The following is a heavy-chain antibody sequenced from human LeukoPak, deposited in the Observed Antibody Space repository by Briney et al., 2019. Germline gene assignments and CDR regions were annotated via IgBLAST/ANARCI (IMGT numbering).Heavy chain of an antibody. V-gene: IGHV3-74*01. D-gene: IGHD3-22*01. CDR2: IKSDGST. Sequence: GGSLRLSCAASGFTFSTYWMHWVRQAPGKGLVWVSRIKSDGSTNYAGSVKGRFTISRDNAKNTVSLQMNSLRPEDTGVYYCARAPSEIGGYYPEYFRHWGQGTLVTVSS. CDR1: GFTFSTYW. J-gene: IGHJ1*01. CDR3: ARAPSEIGGYYPEYFRH.